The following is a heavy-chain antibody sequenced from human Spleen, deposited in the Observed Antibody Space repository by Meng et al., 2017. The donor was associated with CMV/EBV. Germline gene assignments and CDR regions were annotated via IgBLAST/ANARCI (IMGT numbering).Heavy chain of an antibody. J-gene: IGHJ6*02. CDR1: GYTFTGYY. CDR3: ARELSSTLLHYYGMDV. V-gene: IGHV1-2*02. CDR2: INPNSGGT. D-gene: IGHD2-2*01. Sequence: ASVKVSCKASGYTFTGYYMHWVRQAPGQGLEWMGWINPNSGGTNYAQKFQGRVTMTRDTSISTAYMELSRLRSDDTAVYYCARELSSTLLHYYGMDVWGQGTTVTVSS.